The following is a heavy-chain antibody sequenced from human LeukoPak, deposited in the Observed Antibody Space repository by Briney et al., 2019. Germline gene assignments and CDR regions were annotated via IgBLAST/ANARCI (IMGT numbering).Heavy chain of an antibody. V-gene: IGHV3-20*04. J-gene: IGHJ5*02. CDR1: GFTFSSYA. CDR3: AREASSSWYYWFDP. CDR2: INWNGGST. D-gene: IGHD6-13*01. Sequence: GGSLRLSCAASGFTFSSYAMSWVRQAPGKGLEWVSGINWNGGSTGYADSVKGRFTISRDNAKNSLYLQMNSLRAEDTALYYCAREASSSWYYWFDPWGQGTLVTVSS.